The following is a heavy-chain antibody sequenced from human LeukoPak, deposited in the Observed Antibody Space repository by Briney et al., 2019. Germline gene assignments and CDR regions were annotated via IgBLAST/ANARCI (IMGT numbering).Heavy chain of an antibody. CDR2: INHSGST. V-gene: IGHV4-39*01. Sequence: SETLSLTCTVSGGSISNSIYYWSWIRQPPGKGLEWIGEINHSGSTNYNPSLKSRVTISVDTSKNQFSLKLSSVTAADTVVYYCARMARGNGYYSAFDYWGLGTLVTVSS. CDR1: GGSISNSIYY. J-gene: IGHJ4*02. D-gene: IGHD3-22*01. CDR3: ARMARGNGYYSAFDY.